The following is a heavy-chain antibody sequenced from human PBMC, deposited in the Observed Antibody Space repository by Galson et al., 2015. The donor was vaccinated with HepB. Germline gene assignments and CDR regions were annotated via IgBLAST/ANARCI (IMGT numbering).Heavy chain of an antibody. CDR1: GFTFSSYG. V-gene: IGHV3-33*08. J-gene: IGHJ4*02. D-gene: IGHD1-26*01. Sequence: SLRLSCAASGFTFSSYGMHWVRQAPGKGLEWVAVIWYDGSNKYYADSVKGRFTISRDNSKNTLYLQMNSLRAEDTAVYYCARMYRKWELPDYWGQGTLVTVSS. CDR3: ARMYRKWELPDY. CDR2: IWYDGSNK.